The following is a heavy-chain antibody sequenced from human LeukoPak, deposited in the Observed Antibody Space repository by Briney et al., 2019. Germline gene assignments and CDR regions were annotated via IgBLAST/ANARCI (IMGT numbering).Heavy chain of an antibody. V-gene: IGHV3-64*01. CDR2: ISSNGGST. CDR1: GFTFSSYA. Sequence: GGSLRLSCAASGFTFSSYAMHWVRQAPGKGLEYVSAISSNGGSTYYANSVKGRFTISRDNSKNTLYLQMGSLRAEDMAVYYCARDSGGYYYDSSGFDYWGQGTLVTVSS. CDR3: ARDSGGYYYDSSGFDY. D-gene: IGHD3-22*01. J-gene: IGHJ4*02.